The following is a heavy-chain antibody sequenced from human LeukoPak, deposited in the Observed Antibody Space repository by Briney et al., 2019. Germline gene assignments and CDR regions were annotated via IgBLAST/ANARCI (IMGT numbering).Heavy chain of an antibody. Sequence: ASVKVSCKASGYTFTSYDINWVRQATGQGLEWMGWMNPNSGNTGYAQKFQGRVTMTRNTSISTAYMELSSLRSEDTAVYYCARGSDYDFWSGYYWVTTVTHLDYWGQGALVTVSS. D-gene: IGHD3-3*01. CDR2: MNPNSGNT. J-gene: IGHJ4*02. CDR3: ARGSDYDFWSGYYWVTTVTHLDY. V-gene: IGHV1-8*01. CDR1: GYTFTSYD.